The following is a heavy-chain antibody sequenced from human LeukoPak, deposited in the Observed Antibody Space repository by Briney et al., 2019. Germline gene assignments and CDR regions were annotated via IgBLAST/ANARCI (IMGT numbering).Heavy chain of an antibody. CDR3: AKVVAGGWYYFDY. D-gene: IGHD6-19*01. Sequence: GGSLRLSCAASGFTFDDYGMSWVRQAPGKGLEWVAVIWYDGSNKYYADSVKGRFTISRDNSKNTLYLQMNSLRAEDTAVYYCAKVVAGGWYYFDYWGQGTLVTVSS. CDR2: IWYDGSNK. J-gene: IGHJ4*02. CDR1: GFTFDDYG. V-gene: IGHV3-33*06.